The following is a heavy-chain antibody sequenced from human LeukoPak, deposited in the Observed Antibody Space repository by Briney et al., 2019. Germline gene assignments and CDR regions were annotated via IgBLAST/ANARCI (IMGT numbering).Heavy chain of an antibody. V-gene: IGHV3-23*01. CDR3: ARDSPAAAGPEYYYYYMDV. CDR1: GFTFSSYA. D-gene: IGHD6-13*01. CDR2: ISGSGGST. J-gene: IGHJ6*03. Sequence: GGSLRLSCVASGFTFSSYAMHWVRQAPGKGLEWVSAISGSGGSTYYADSVKGRFTISRDNSKNTLYLQMNSLRAEDTAVYYCARDSPAAAGPEYYYYYMDVWGKGTTVTVSS.